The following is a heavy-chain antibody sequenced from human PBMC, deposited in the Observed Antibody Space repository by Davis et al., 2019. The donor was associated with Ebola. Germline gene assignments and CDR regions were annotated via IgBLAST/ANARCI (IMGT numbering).Heavy chain of an antibody. V-gene: IGHV1-69*13. D-gene: IGHD3-22*01. J-gene: IGHJ4*02. CDR2: IIPIFGTA. Sequence: SVKVSCKASGYSFTSYGITWVRQAPGQGLEWMGGIIPIFGTANYAQRFQGRVTITADESRTTAYMELSSLRSEDTAVYYCAKDRYYDNSPLYFESETWGQGTLVTVSS. CDR3: AKDRYYDNSPLYFESET. CDR1: GYSFTSYG.